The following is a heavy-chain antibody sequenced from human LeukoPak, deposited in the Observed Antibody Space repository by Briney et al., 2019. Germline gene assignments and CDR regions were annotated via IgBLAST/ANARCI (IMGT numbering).Heavy chain of an antibody. Sequence: SETLSLTCTVSGGSISSSSYYWGWIRQPPGKGLEWIGSIYYSGSAYYNPSLKSRVTISVDTSKNQFSLKLSSVTAADTAVYYCAKDGSPYYGDYYFDYWGQGTLVTVSS. CDR3: AKDGSPYYGDYYFDY. CDR1: GGSISSSSYY. V-gene: IGHV4-39*07. J-gene: IGHJ4*02. CDR2: IYYSGSA. D-gene: IGHD4-17*01.